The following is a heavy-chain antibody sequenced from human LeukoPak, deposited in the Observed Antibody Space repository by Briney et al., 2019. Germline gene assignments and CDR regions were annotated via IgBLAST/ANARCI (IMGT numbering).Heavy chain of an antibody. V-gene: IGHV4-59*01. CDR1: GGSISSYY. CDR3: AKTIRRGYSGYYFDY. D-gene: IGHD5-12*01. CDR2: IYYSGST. Sequence: PSETLSLTCTVSGGSISSYYWSWIRQPPGKGLEWIGYIYYSGSTNYNPSLKSRVTISVDTSKNQFSLKLSSVTAADTAVYYCAKTIRRGYSGYYFDYWSQGTLVTVSS. J-gene: IGHJ4*02.